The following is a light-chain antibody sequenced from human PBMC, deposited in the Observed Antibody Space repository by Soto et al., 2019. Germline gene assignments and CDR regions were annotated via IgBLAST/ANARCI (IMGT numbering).Light chain of an antibody. J-gene: IGLJ2*01. CDR3: SSYTGSSPVI. CDR2: DVR. V-gene: IGLV2-14*01. CDR1: SSDIGGYNY. Sequence: QSALTQPASMSGSPGQSITISCTGTSSDIGGYNYISWYQQLPGKAPKFIIYDVRNRPSGVSNRFSGSRSGNTASLTISGLQAEDEADYYCSSYTGSSPVIFGGGTKLTVL.